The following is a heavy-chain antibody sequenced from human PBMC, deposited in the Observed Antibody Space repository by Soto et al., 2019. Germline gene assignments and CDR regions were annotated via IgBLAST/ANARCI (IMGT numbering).Heavy chain of an antibody. CDR1: GGSISSYY. CDR3: AAAYCSSTSCYAGNWDY. V-gene: IGHV4-59*08. Sequence: SETLSLTCTVSGGSISSYYWSWIRQPPGKGLEWIGYIYYSGSTNYNPSLKSRVTISVDTSKNQFSLKLSSVTAADTAVYYCAAAYCSSTSCYAGNWDYWGQGTLVTVSS. CDR2: IYYSGST. J-gene: IGHJ4*02. D-gene: IGHD2-2*01.